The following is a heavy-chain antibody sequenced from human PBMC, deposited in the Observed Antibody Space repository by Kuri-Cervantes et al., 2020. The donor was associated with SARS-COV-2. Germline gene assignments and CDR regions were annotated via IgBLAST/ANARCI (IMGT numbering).Heavy chain of an antibody. D-gene: IGHD6-6*01. Sequence: GGSLRLSCAASGFTFSTYAMSWVRQAPGKGLRWVSCISGSGDNTYYADSVKGRFTISRDNSKNTLYLQMNSLGAEDTAMYYCANLGWGAAPPEYWGQGTLVTVSS. CDR2: ISGSGDNT. J-gene: IGHJ4*02. CDR1: GFTFSTYA. V-gene: IGHV3-23*01. CDR3: ANLGWGAAPPEY.